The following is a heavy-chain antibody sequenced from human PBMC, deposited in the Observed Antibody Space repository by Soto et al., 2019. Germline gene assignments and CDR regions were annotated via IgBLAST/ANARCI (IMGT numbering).Heavy chain of an antibody. D-gene: IGHD1-1*01. J-gene: IGHJ4*02. CDR3: AIFTTGAYYFAY. CDR1: GGSISSSSYC. Sequence: SETLSLTCTVSGGSISSSSYCWGWIRQPPGKGLEWIGSIYYSGSTYYNPSLKSRVTISVDTSKNQFSLKLSSVTAADTAVYYCAIFTTGAYYFAYWGQGTLVTVSS. V-gene: IGHV4-39*01. CDR2: IYYSGST.